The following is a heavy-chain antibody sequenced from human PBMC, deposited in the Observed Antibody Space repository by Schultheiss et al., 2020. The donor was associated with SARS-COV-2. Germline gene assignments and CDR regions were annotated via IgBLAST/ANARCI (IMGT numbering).Heavy chain of an antibody. V-gene: IGHV3-23*01. Sequence: GGSLRLSCAASGFTFSSYAMSWVRQAPGKGLEWVSAISGSGGSTYYADSVKGRFTISRDNSKNTLYLQMNSLRAEDTAVYYCAKSLYYDFWSGYSYYYYYYGMDVWGQGTTVTVSS. D-gene: IGHD3-3*01. CDR1: GFTFSSYA. CDR2: ISGSGGST. J-gene: IGHJ6*02. CDR3: AKSLYYDFWSGYSYYYYYYGMDV.